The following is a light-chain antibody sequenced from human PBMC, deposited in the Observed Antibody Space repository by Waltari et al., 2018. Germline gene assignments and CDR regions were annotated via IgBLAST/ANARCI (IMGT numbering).Light chain of an antibody. Sequence: QSALTQPASVSGSPGQSITISCTGTSSDVGTYNLVSWYQQHPGKAPKFMIYEVSKRPSGGSNRFSGSKSGNTASLTISGLQAEDEAAYYCCSYAGSSTWVFGGGTKLTVL. CDR2: EVS. J-gene: IGLJ3*02. CDR1: SSDVGTYNL. CDR3: CSYAGSSTWV. V-gene: IGLV2-23*02.